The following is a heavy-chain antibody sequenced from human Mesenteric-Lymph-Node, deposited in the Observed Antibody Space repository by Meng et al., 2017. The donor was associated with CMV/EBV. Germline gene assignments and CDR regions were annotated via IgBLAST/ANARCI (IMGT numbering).Heavy chain of an antibody. V-gene: IGHV4-31*01. CDR2: IFYSGTT. CDR3: ARGCSATNCYTGGFDS. CDR1: SISTSGYY. Sequence: SISTSGYYWSWIRQHPGKGLEWIGYIFYSGTTYSNPSLKSPVTISGDTSKNQFSLTLSSVTAADTAVYYCARGCSATNCYTGGFDSWGQGIPVTVSS. D-gene: IGHD2-2*02. J-gene: IGHJ4*02.